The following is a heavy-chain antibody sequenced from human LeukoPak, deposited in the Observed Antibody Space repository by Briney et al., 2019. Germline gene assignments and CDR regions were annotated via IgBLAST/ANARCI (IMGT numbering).Heavy chain of an antibody. V-gene: IGHV4-39*07. CDR2: IYYSGST. D-gene: IGHD4-17*01. Sequence: SETLSLTCTVSGGSISSSSYYWGWIRQPPGKGLEWIGSIYYSGSTYYNPSLKSRVTMSVDTSKNQFSLKLSSVTAADTAVYYCAREGRYGDYEGYWGQGTLVTVSS. J-gene: IGHJ4*02. CDR3: AREGRYGDYEGY. CDR1: GGSISSSSYY.